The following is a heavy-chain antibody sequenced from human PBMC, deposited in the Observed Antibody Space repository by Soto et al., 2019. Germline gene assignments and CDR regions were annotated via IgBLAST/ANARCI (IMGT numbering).Heavy chain of an antibody. J-gene: IGHJ6*02. CDR1: GFSFSSYG. Sequence: AGTLRLSCAVSGFSFSSYGLRWVCQAPGTGLEREEVISYDGSNKYYADPVKARFTITRDNSKNTLYLQMNSLRAEDTAVYYCAKAKAIGSSDHYYYYGMDVWGQGTTVTVSS. V-gene: IGHV3-30*18. CDR3: AKAKAIGSSDHYYYYGMDV. CDR2: ISYDGSNK. D-gene: IGHD6-13*01.